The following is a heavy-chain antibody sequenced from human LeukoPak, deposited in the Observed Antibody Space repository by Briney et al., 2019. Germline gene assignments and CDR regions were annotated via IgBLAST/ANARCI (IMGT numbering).Heavy chain of an antibody. D-gene: IGHD3-22*01. CDR3: VREAPYDSSGYYFDY. J-gene: IGHJ4*02. V-gene: IGHV4-59*01. Sequence: SETLSLTCTVSGGSISSYYWGWIRQPPGKGLEWVGYIYYSGSTNYNPSLKSRVTISADTSKNQFSLKLSSVTAEDTAVYYCVREAPYDSSGYYFDYWGQGTLVTVSS. CDR2: IYYSGST. CDR1: GGSISSYY.